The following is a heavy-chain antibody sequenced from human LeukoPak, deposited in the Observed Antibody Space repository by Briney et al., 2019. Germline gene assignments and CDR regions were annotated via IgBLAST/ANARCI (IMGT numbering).Heavy chain of an antibody. CDR1: GFTFGEFA. J-gene: IGHJ4*02. D-gene: IGHD1-26*01. Sequence: PGGSLRLSCAASGFTFGEFAMHWVRQPPGKGLEWISGISWNSVRTDYADSVKGRFSISRDNAQNSLYLHMDSLRAEDTAVYYCARDASGSSIGLIDLWGQGTLVTASS. CDR3: ARDASGSSIGLIDL. CDR2: ISWNSVRT. V-gene: IGHV3-9*01.